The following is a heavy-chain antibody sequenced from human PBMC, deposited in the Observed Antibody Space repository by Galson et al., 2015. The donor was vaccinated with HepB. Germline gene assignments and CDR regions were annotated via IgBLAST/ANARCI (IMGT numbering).Heavy chain of an antibody. CDR3: ARDSVRCYGCAFDI. D-gene: IGHD2-2*01. CDR2: IKHDGSER. CDR1: GFTLSHYW. J-gene: IGHJ3*02. V-gene: IGHV3-7*03. Sequence: SLRLSCAASGFTLSHYWMSWVRQAPGKGLEWVANIKHDGSERNHVDSVRGRFTISRDNTKNSLYLQMNSLRAEDTALYYCARDSVRCYGCAFDIWGQGTVVTVSS.